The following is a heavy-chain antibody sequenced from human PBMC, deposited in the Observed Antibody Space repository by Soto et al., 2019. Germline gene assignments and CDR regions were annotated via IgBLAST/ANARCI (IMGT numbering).Heavy chain of an antibody. CDR1: GGSFSGYY. CDR3: ARANNFYLKTAWFDP. CDR2: INHSGST. J-gene: IGHJ5*02. V-gene: IGHV4-34*01. Sequence: PSETLSLTCAVYGGSFSGYYWSWIRQPPGKGLEWIGEINHSGSTNYNPSLKSRVTISVDTSKNQFSLKLSSVTAADTAVYYCARANNFYLKTAWFDPWGQGTLVTVSS. D-gene: IGHD2-21*01.